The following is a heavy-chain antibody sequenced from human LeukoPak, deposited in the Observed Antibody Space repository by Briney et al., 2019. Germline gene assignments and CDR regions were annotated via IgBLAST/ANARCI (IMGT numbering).Heavy chain of an antibody. Sequence: SETLSLTCTVSGGSIRSSNYNWGWIRQPPGKGLEWIGSIYYSGSTYYNPSLKSRVTISVDTSKNQFSLKLSSVTAADTAVYYCARGRGRHAFDIWGQGTMVTVSS. V-gene: IGHV4-39*07. J-gene: IGHJ3*02. CDR2: IYYSGST. CDR1: GGSIRSSNYN. CDR3: ARGRGRHAFDI. D-gene: IGHD1-1*01.